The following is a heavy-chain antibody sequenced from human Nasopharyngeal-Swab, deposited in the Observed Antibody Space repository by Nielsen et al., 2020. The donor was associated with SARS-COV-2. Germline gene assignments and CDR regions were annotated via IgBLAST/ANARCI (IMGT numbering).Heavy chain of an antibody. Sequence: SETLSLTCTVSGGSISSNSYYRGWIRQSPGKGLEWIGSFSYSGTTYFNPPLKSRVTISVDTSKNQFSVKLSSVTAADTAVYYCASYYYDSSDYSYWFDPWGQGTLVTVSS. CDR1: GGSISSNSYY. CDR2: FSYSGTT. V-gene: IGHV4-39*01. J-gene: IGHJ5*02. CDR3: ASYYYDSSDYSYWFDP. D-gene: IGHD3-22*01.